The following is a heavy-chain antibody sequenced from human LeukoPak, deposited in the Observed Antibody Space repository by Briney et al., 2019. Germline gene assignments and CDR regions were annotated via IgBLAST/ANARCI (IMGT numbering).Heavy chain of an antibody. J-gene: IGHJ5*02. V-gene: IGHV4-39*01. Sequence: PSETLSLTCTVSGGSISSTRNYWGWIRQPPGKGLEWIGSFYYSESTHYNPSLNSRVTISVDTSKNQVSLKLSSVTAADTAVYYCARGPLPAATVDPWGQGTLVTVSS. D-gene: IGHD2-2*01. CDR1: GGSISSTRNY. CDR3: ARGPLPAATVDP. CDR2: FYYSEST.